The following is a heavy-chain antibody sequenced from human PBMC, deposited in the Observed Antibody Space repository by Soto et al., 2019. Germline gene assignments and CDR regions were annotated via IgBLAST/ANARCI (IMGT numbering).Heavy chain of an antibody. Sequence: EVQLMESGGGLVQPGGSLRLSCAASGFTFSSYWMHWVRQAPGKGLVWVTRINSDGSSTTYVDSVKGRLTIPRDNAKTTLHLQVNSLRAEDTAVYYCARHTARRADSAQLGYWEQGSIVSVSS. CDR1: GFTFSSYW. D-gene: IGHD1-26*01. CDR3: ARHTARRADSAQLGY. CDR2: INSDGSST. J-gene: IGHJ4*02. V-gene: IGHV3-74*01.